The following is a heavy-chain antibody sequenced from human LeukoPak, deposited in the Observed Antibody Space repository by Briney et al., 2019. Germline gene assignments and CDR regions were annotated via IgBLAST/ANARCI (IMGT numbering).Heavy chain of an antibody. V-gene: IGHV4-59*01. CDR3: AGAREFSSSSGRAYYFDF. Sequence: SETLSLTCTVSGGSISSYFWIWIRQPPGKGLEWIGYIYYSGNTNSNPSLKSRVTISVDTSKNQFSLNLRSVTAADTAVYYCAGAREFSSSSGRAYYFDFWGQGTLVTVSS. J-gene: IGHJ4*02. CDR1: GGSISSYF. D-gene: IGHD6-6*01. CDR2: IYYSGNT.